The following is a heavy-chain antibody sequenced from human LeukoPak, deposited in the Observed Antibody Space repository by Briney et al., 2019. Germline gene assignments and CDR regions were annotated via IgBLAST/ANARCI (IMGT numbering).Heavy chain of an antibody. D-gene: IGHD5-12*01. Sequence: SETLSLTCAVSGGSFSGYYWSWIRQPPGKGLEWIGDINLSGSTNYNPSLKSRVTISVDTSKNQFSLKLSSVTAADTAVYYCARSASRATRYFDYWGQGTLVTVSS. J-gene: IGHJ4*02. CDR3: ARSASRATRYFDY. V-gene: IGHV4-34*01. CDR1: GGSFSGYY. CDR2: INLSGST.